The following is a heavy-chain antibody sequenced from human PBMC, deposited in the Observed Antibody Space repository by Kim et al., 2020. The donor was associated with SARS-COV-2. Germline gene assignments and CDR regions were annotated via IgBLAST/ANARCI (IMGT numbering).Heavy chain of an antibody. V-gene: IGHV3-64D*09. CDR2: ISSNGGST. J-gene: IGHJ4*02. Sequence: GGSLRLSCSASGFTFSSYAMHWVRQAPGKGLEYVSAISSNGGSTYYADSVKGRFTISRDNSKNTLYLQMSSLRAEDTAVYYCVKDQGVKQSYFDYWGQGTLVTVSS. CDR1: GFTFSSYA. CDR3: VKDQGVKQSYFDY. D-gene: IGHD3-3*01.